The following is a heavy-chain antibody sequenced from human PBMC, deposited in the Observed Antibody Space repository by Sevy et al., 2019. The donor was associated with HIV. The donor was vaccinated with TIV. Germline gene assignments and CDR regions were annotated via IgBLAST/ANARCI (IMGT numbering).Heavy chain of an antibody. Sequence: SETLSLTCTVSGDSISGYYWSWIRQPPGKGLEWIGYIYYRGNTNYNPPLKSRVTISVDTSKNQFSLKLSSVTAADTAIYYCARSYQYYYYGMDVWGQGTTVTVSS. V-gene: IGHV4-59*01. CDR2: IYYRGNT. CDR1: GDSISGYY. D-gene: IGHD3-10*01. J-gene: IGHJ6*02. CDR3: ARSYQYYYYGMDV.